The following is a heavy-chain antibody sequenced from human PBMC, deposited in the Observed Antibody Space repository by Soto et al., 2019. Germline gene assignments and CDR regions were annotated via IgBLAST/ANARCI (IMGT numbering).Heavy chain of an antibody. CDR2: MFHDGST. J-gene: IGHJ4*02. CDR1: GASITRCRG. D-gene: IGHD1-26*01. Sequence: PSEILSLTCAVSGASITRCRGWRWVRQPPGKGLEWIGGMFHDGSTNYNQDLKSRATQSVDTSKNQFSLKLRSVAAAETAVYYCARGVSVTLAVQGGAPDKNYFDSRSQGTLVTVSS. V-gene: IGHV4-4*02. CDR3: ARGVSVTLAVQGGAPDKNYFDS.